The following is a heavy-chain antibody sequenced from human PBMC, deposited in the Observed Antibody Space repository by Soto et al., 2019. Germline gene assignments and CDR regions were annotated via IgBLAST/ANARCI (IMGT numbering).Heavy chain of an antibody. CDR2: INPSGGST. CDR1: GYTFTSYY. J-gene: IGHJ6*03. CDR3: ARGDIVVVVAAETYYYYYMDV. Sequence: ASVKVSCKASGYTFTSYYMHWVRQAPGQGLEWMGIINPSGGSTSYAQKFQGRVTMTRDTSTSTVYMELSSLRPEDTAVYYCARGDIVVVVAAETYYYYYMDVWGKGTTVTVSS. V-gene: IGHV1-46*03. D-gene: IGHD2-15*01.